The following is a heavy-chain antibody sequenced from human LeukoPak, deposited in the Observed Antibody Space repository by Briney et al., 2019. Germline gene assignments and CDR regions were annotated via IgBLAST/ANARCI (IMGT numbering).Heavy chain of an antibody. CDR2: ISGSGGST. J-gene: IGHJ6*03. CDR3: AKGSKAVLFTRDHYMDV. CDR1: GFTFSSYA. Sequence: GGSLRLSCAASGFTFSSYAMSWVRQAPGKGLEWVSAISGSGGSTYYADSVRGRFTISRDNSKNTLYLHMNSLRAEDTAVYFCAKGSKAVLFTRDHYMDVWGKGTTVTISS. V-gene: IGHV3-23*01. D-gene: IGHD6-19*01.